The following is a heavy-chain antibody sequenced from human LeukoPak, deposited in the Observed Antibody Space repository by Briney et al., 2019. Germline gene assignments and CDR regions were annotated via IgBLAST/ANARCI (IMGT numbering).Heavy chain of an antibody. V-gene: IGHV4-59*12. J-gene: IGHJ4*02. CDR1: GGSISSYY. CDR2: IYYSGST. CDR3: ARDRRSYPGDY. Sequence: SETLSLTCTVSGGSISSYYWSWIRQPPGKGLEWIGYIYYSGSTNYNPSLKSRVTISGDTFKNQFSLKLSSVTAADTAVYYCARDRRSYPGDYWGQGTLVTVSS. D-gene: IGHD3-10*01.